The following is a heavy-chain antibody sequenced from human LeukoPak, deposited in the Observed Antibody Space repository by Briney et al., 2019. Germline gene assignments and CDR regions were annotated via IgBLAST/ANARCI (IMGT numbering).Heavy chain of an antibody. Sequence: SETLSLTCTVSGGSISSYYWSWIRQPPGKGLEWIGYIYYSGSTNYNPSLKSRVTISVDTSKNQFSLKLSSVTAADTAVYYCARETQFPALYDSSGYSPSDYWGQGTLVTVSS. CDR3: ARETQFPALYDSSGYSPSDY. CDR1: GGSISSYY. D-gene: IGHD3-22*01. CDR2: IYYSGST. J-gene: IGHJ4*02. V-gene: IGHV4-59*01.